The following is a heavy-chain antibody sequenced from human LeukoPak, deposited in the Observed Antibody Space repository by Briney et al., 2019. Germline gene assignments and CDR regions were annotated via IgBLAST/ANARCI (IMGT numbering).Heavy chain of an antibody. D-gene: IGHD3-16*02. CDR2: INPSGGST. CDR3: ARMITFGGVIVRNWFDP. V-gene: IGHV1-46*01. CDR1: GYTFTSYY. Sequence: ASVKVSCKASGYTFTSYYMHWVRQAPGQGLEWMGIINPSGGSTSYAQKFQGRVTMTRDTSTSTVYMELSSLRSEDTAAYYCARMITFGGVIVRNWFDPWGQGTLVTVSS. J-gene: IGHJ5*02.